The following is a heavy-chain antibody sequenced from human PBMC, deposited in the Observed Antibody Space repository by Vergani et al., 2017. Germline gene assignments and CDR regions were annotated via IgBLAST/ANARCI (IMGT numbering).Heavy chain of an antibody. D-gene: IGHD2-15*01. Sequence: QVHLVQSGAEVKKPGASVRVSCMGYGYFFSGYFMHWVRQAPGQGLEWMGWINSKSGATNSAQKFQGRVTMTRDTTISTAYMELSSLTSEDTAVYYCAAAVVVDAFDVWAQGTMVTVS. CDR3: AAAVVVDAFDV. CDR1: GYFFSGYF. V-gene: IGHV1-2*02. J-gene: IGHJ3*01. CDR2: INSKSGAT.